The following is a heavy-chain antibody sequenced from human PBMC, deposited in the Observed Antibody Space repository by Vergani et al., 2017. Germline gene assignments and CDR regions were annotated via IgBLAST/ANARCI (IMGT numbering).Heavy chain of an antibody. D-gene: IGHD1-26*01. CDR1: GGSISRSSYY. V-gene: IGHV4-39*01. J-gene: IGHJ6*03. CDR3: AGGRGSYQYYYYYYYMDV. Sequence: QLQLQESGPGLVKPSETLSLTCTVSGGSISRSSYYWGWIRQPPGKGLEWIGSIYYSGSTYYNPSLKSRVTISVDTSKNQFSLKLSSVTAADTAVYYCAGGRGSYQYYYYYYYMDVWGKGTTVTVSS. CDR2: IYYSGST.